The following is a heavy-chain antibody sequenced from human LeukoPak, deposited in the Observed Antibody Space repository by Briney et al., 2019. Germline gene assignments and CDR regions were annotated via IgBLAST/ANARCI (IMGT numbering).Heavy chain of an antibody. V-gene: IGHV4-31*03. CDR3: ARAGGITTANYYYYGMDV. CDR1: GGSISSGGYY. D-gene: IGHD3-16*01. Sequence: SQTLSLTCTVSGGSISSGGYYWSWIRQHPGRGLEWIGYIHYSGSTHYNPSLKSRVTISVDTSKNQFSLKLSSVTAADTAVYYCARAGGITTANYYYYGMDVWGQGTTVAVSS. CDR2: IHYSGST. J-gene: IGHJ6*02.